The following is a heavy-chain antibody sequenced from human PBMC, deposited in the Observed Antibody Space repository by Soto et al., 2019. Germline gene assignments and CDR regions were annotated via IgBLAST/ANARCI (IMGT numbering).Heavy chain of an antibody. J-gene: IGHJ5*02. D-gene: IGHD3-22*01. CDR2: ISAYNGNT. V-gene: IGHV1-18*01. CDR1: GYTFTSYG. Sequence: QVPLVQSGAEGKKPGASVKVSCKASGYTFTSYGISWVRQAPGQGLEWMGWISAYNGNTNYAQKLQGRVTMTTDTSPSTAYRELRSMRSDDTAVYYCARWGYYYETERGNWFDPWGQGTLVTVSS. CDR3: ARWGYYYETERGNWFDP.